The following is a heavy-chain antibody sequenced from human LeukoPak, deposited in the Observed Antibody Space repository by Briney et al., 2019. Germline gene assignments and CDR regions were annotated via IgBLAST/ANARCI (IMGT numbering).Heavy chain of an antibody. CDR2: ISYDGSDK. CDR3: AKAPGLFFDD. D-gene: IGHD3-10*01. Sequence: PGRSLRLSCAASGFTFSSCAMHWVRQAPGKGLEWVAAISYDGSDKYYADSVKGRLTISRDNSKNTLDLHTDSLRPEDTAVYFRAKAPGLFFDDWGQGTLVTVSS. V-gene: IGHV3-30*18. J-gene: IGHJ4*02. CDR1: GFTFSSCA.